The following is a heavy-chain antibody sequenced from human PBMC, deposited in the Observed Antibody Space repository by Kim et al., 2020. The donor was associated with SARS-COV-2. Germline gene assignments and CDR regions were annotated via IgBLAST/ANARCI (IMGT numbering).Heavy chain of an antibody. J-gene: IGHJ6*02. D-gene: IGHD4-17*01. Sequence: SVKVSCKASGGTFSSYAISWVRQAPGQGLEWMGGIIPIFGTANYAQKFQGRVTITADESTSTAYMELSSLRSEDTAVYYCATMGTTVAIYYYYGMDVWGQGTTVTVSS. CDR1: GGTFSSYA. CDR3: ATMGTTVAIYYYYGMDV. V-gene: IGHV1-69*13. CDR2: IIPIFGTA.